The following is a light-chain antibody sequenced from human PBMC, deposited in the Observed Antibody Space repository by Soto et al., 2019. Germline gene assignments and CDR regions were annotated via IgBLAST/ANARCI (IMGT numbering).Light chain of an antibody. J-gene: IGKJ4*02. CDR2: GAS. CDR1: QSVSSSY. Sequence: EIVLTHAPGTLSLSPGERATLSCSASQSVSSSYLAWYQQKPGQAPRLLIYGASSRATGIPDRFSGRGSGTDFTLTISRLEPEDFAVYYCQQYESFPLTFGGGTKVDIK. CDR3: QQYESFPLT. V-gene: IGKV3-20*01.